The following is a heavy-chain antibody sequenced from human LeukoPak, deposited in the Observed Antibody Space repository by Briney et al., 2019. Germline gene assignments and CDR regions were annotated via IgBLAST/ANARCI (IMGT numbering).Heavy chain of an antibody. J-gene: IGHJ1*01. Sequence: GGSLRLSCAASGFTFSSYSMNWVRQAPGKGLEWVSSISSSSSYIYYADSVKGRFTISRDNAKNSLYLQMNSLRAEDTALYYCANERAGTGEYFQHWGQGTLVTVSS. CDR1: GFTFSSYS. V-gene: IGHV3-21*04. CDR2: ISSSSSYI. CDR3: ANERAGTGEYFQH. D-gene: IGHD6-19*01.